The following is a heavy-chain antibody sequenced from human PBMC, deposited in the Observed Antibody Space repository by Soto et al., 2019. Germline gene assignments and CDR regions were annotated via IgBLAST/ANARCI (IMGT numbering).Heavy chain of an antibody. CDR1: GSSISSGGYS. V-gene: IGHV4-30-2*01. J-gene: IGHJ3*02. CDR2: IYHSGST. D-gene: IGHD1-26*01. Sequence: SETLSLTCAVSGSSISSGGYSWSWIRQPPGKGLEWIGYIYHSGSTYYNPSLKSRVTISVDRSKNQFSLKLSSVTAADTAVYYCARVIPTRKGAFDIWGQGTMVTVSS. CDR3: ARVIPTRKGAFDI.